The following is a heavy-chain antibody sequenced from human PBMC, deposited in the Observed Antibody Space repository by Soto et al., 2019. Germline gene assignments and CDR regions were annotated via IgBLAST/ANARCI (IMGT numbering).Heavy chain of an antibody. CDR2: ISYDGSNK. CDR3: ARAPEYSSGFY. V-gene: IGHV3-30-3*01. Sequence: LRRSCAASGFTFRGYAMHWVRQAPGKGLEWVAVISYDGSNKYYADSVKGRFTISRDNSKNTLYLQMNSLRAEDTAVYYCARAPEYSSGFYWGQGTLVTVSS. J-gene: IGHJ4*02. CDR1: GFTFRGYA. D-gene: IGHD6-19*01.